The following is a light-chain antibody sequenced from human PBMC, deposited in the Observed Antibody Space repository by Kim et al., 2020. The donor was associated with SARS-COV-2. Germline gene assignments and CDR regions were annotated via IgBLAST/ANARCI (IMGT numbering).Light chain of an antibody. CDR3: QQYGSTPFT. J-gene: IGKJ3*01. V-gene: IGKV3-20*01. CDR2: TAS. Sequence: SPGGRATLSCRASQSVRSSYLAWYQQKPGQAPRLLFYTASSRATGIPDRFSGSGSGTDFTLTISRLEPEDFAVYYCQQYGSTPFTFGPGTKVDIK. CDR1: QSVRSSY.